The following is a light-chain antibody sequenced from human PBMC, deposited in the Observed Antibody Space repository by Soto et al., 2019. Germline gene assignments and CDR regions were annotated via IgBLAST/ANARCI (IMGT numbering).Light chain of an antibody. J-gene: IGKJ1*01. CDR1: QSLLHSNGYNY. Sequence: DIAMTQSPLSLPVTPGEPASISWRSSQSLLHSNGYNYLDWYLQKPGQSPQLLIYLGSNRASGVPDRFSGSGSGTDFTLKISRVEAEDVGVYYCMQPLQSWTFGQGTKVDIK. V-gene: IGKV2-28*01. CDR2: LGS. CDR3: MQPLQSWT.